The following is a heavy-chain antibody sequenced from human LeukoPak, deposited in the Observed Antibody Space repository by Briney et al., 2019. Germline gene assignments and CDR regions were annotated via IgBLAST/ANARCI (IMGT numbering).Heavy chain of an antibody. V-gene: IGHV3-11*04. CDR3: ARHMGSYYDY. CDR1: YY. CDR2: ISSSGSTI. J-gene: IGHJ4*02. D-gene: IGHD2-21*01. Sequence: YYXXXXXXXPGKGLEWVSYISSSGSTIYYADSVKGRFTISRDNAKNSLYLQMNSLRAEDTAVYYCARHMGSYYDYWGQGTLVTVSS.